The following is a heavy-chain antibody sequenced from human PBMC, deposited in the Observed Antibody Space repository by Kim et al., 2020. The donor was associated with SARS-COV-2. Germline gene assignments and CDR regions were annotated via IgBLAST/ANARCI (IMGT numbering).Heavy chain of an antibody. CDR2: ISGSGGST. Sequence: GGSLRLSCAASGFTFSSYAMSWVRQAPGKGLEWVSAISGSGGSTYYADSVKGRFTISRDNSKNTLYLQMNSLRAEDTAVYYCAKDFLPHDYGDYRNYWGQGTLVTVSS. V-gene: IGHV3-23*01. D-gene: IGHD4-17*01. CDR1: GFTFSSYA. J-gene: IGHJ4*02. CDR3: AKDFLPHDYGDYRNY.